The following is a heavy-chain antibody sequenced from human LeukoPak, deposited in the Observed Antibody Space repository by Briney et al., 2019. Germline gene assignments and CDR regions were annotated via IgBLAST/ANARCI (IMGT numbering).Heavy chain of an antibody. CDR3: ARALFGNYGRVSFTEFDY. V-gene: IGHV1-18*01. CDR1: GYTFTDYA. D-gene: IGHD4-11*01. CDR2: IRTYNGNT. Sequence: RASVKVSCKASGYTFTDYAISWVRQAPEQGLEWMGWIRTYNGNTNYAQKLQDRVIMTTDTSTSTAYLELRSLRSDDTAVYYCARALFGNYGRVSFTEFDYWGQGTLVTVSS. J-gene: IGHJ4*02.